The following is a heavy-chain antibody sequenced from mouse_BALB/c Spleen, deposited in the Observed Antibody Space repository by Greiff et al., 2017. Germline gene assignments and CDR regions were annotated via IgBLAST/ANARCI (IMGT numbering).Heavy chain of an antibody. CDR1: GYTFTSYV. D-gene: IGHD1-2*01. J-gene: IGHJ2*01. CDR3: ARWHYYGYYDY. Sequence: EVQLQESGPELVKPGASVKMSCKASGYTFTSYVMHWVKQKPGQGLEWIGYINPYNDGTKYNEKFKGKATLTSDKSSSTAYMELSSLTSEDSAVYYCARWHYYGYYDYWGQGTTLTVSS. CDR2: INPYNDGT. V-gene: IGHV1-14*01.